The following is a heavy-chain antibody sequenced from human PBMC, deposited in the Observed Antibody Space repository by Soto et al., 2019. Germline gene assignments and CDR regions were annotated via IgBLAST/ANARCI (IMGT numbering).Heavy chain of an antibody. CDR3: TRAAWFPYLSFY. V-gene: IGHV3-23*01. J-gene: IGHJ4*02. CDR2: IDRTGGAT. D-gene: IGHD3-10*01. Sequence: PGGSLRLSCVASGSAFNNYAMSWVRQAPGKGLEWVSTIDRTGGATHYADSVKGRFTISRDNANNSVYLQMDSLRAEDTALYYCTRAAWFPYLSFYWGQGALVTVSS. CDR1: GSAFNNYA.